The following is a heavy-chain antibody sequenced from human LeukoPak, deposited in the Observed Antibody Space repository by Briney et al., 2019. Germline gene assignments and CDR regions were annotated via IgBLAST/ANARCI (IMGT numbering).Heavy chain of an antibody. CDR1: GFTFSSYG. J-gene: IGHJ4*02. Sequence: GGSLRLSCAASGFTFSSYGMSWVRQAPGKGLEWVSAISGSGGSTYYADSVKGRFTISRDNSKNTLFLQMNSLRSDDTAVYYCARGQYYDFWSGYFNRRRAPEYFDYWGQGTLVTVSS. CDR2: ISGSGGST. CDR3: ARGQYYDFWSGYFNRRRAPEYFDY. V-gene: IGHV3-23*01. D-gene: IGHD3-3*01.